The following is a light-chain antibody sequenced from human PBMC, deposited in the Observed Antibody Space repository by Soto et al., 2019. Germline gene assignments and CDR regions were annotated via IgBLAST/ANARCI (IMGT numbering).Light chain of an antibody. CDR1: SSNIGSNT. V-gene: IGLV1-44*01. Sequence: QSALTQPPSASGTPGQRVTISCSGSSSNIGSNTVNWYQQLPGTAPKLLIYSNNQRPSGVPDRFSGSKSDTSASLAISGLQSEDEADYYCATWDDSLNGYVFGTGTKVNVL. J-gene: IGLJ1*01. CDR3: ATWDDSLNGYV. CDR2: SNN.